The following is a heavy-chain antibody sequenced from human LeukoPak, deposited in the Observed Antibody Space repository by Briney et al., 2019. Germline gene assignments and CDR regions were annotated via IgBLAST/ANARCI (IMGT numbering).Heavy chain of an antibody. V-gene: IGHV4-59*12. D-gene: IGHD3-10*01. CDR1: GGSISSYY. Sequence: SETLSLTCTVSGGSISSYYWSWIRQPPGKGLEWIGYIYYSGSTNYNPSLKSRVTISVDTSKNQFSLKLSSVTAADTAVYHCARGKKNGSGRNYYYYYYMDVWGKGTTVTISS. CDR3: ARGKKNGSGRNYYYYYYMDV. CDR2: IYYSGST. J-gene: IGHJ6*03.